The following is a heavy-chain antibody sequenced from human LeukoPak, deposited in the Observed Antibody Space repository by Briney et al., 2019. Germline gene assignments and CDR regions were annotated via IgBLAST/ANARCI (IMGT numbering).Heavy chain of an antibody. D-gene: IGHD3-10*01. CDR3: AKDIGSTFTMVRGVPFDY. J-gene: IGHJ4*02. CDR2: ISWNSGSI. CDR1: GFTFDDYA. V-gene: IGHV3-9*01. Sequence: GGSLRLSCAASGFTFDDYAMHWVRQAPGKGLEWVSGISWNSGSIGYADSVKGRFTISRDNAKNSLYLQMNSLRAEDTALYYCAKDIGSTFTMVRGVPFDYWGQGTLVTVSS.